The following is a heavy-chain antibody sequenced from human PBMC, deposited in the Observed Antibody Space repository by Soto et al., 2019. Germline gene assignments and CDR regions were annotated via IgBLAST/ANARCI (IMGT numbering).Heavy chain of an antibody. D-gene: IGHD6-19*01. CDR1: GYTFTSYA. V-gene: IGHV1-3*01. CDR2: INAGNGNT. J-gene: IGHJ4*02. CDR3: STTIYSGGLISDN. Sequence: GASVKFSCKASGYTFTSYAMHWVRQAPGQMLECMVWINAGNGNTKYXXKFQGRVXXTRDTSASTAXMELSXLRSEDTAVYYCSTTIYSGGLISDNWVQGTLVTVSS.